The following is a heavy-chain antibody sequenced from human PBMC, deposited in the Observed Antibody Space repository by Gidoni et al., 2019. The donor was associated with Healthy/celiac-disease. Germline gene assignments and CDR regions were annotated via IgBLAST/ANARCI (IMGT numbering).Heavy chain of an antibody. CDR3: ARSPATDGIDY. CDR1: GYTFTGYY. V-gene: IGHV1-2*02. D-gene: IGHD4-17*01. CDR2: INPNSCGT. Sequence: QVQLVQSGAEVKKRGASVKVSCMASGYTFTGYYMHWVRQAPGQWLELMGWINPNSCGTNYAQNFQGRVTMTRDTSISTAYMELSRLRSDDTAVYYCARSPATDGIDYWGQGTLVTVSX. J-gene: IGHJ4*02.